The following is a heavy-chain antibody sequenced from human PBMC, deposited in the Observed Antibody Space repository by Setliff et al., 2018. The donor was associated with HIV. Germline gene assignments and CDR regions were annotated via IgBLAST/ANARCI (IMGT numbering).Heavy chain of an antibody. V-gene: IGHV1-18*01. J-gene: IGHJ3*02. CDR3: ARAPKRVYYYGSGTYLHDAFDI. D-gene: IGHD3-10*01. CDR2: ISAYNGNT. Sequence: ASVKVSCKASGYIFISYGFSWVRQAPGQGLEWMGWISAYNGNTNYAQELQGRVTMTTDTSTSTAYMELRNLRSDDTAVYYCARAPKRVYYYGSGTYLHDAFDIWGQGTMVTVSS. CDR1: GYIFISYG.